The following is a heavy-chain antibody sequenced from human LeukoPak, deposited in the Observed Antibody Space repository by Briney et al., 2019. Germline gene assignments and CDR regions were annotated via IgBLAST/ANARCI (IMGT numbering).Heavy chain of an antibody. D-gene: IGHD3-10*01. J-gene: IGHJ5*02. CDR3: ARVRVRGVSHWFDP. V-gene: IGHV4-59*08. Sequence: SETLSLTCTVSGGSISSYYWSWIRQPPGKGLEWIGYIYYSGSTNYNPSLKSRVTISVDTSKNQFSLKLSSVTAADTAVYYCARVRVRGVSHWFDPWGQGTLVTVSS. CDR2: IYYSGST. CDR1: GGSISSYY.